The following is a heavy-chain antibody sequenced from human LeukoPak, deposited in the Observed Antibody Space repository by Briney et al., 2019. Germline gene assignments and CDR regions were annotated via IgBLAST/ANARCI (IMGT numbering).Heavy chain of an antibody. V-gene: IGHV4-31*03. CDR1: GGSISSGGYY. Sequence: SQTLSLTCTVSGGSISSGGYYWSWIRQHPGKGLEWIGYIYYSGSTYYNPSLKSRVTISVDTPKNQFSLKLSSVTAADTAVYYCARGSSSWPFDYWGLGTLVTVSS. D-gene: IGHD6-6*01. CDR2: IYYSGST. CDR3: ARGSSSWPFDY. J-gene: IGHJ4*02.